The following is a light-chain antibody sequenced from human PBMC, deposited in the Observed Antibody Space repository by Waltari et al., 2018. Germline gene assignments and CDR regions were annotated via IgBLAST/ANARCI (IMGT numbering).Light chain of an antibody. J-gene: IGLJ3*02. CDR3: QTGGHGTWV. CDR1: SGHSTNI. Sequence: QLVLTQSPSASASLGASVKLTCTLNSGHSTNIPPWHQQQPEKGPRYLMKVNSDGSHSKGDEIPDRFSGSSSSSGAERYLTISSVQSEDEADYYCQTGGHGTWVFGGGTKLTVL. CDR2: VNSDGSH. V-gene: IGLV4-69*01.